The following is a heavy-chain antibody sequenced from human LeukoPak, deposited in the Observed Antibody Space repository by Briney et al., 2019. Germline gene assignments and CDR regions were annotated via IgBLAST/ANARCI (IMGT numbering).Heavy chain of an antibody. Sequence: GASVKVSCKASGYTFTSYGISWVRQAPGQGLEWTGWISAYNGNTNYAQKLQGRVTMTTDTSTSTAYMELRSLRSDDTAVYYCARDGYYDILTGYIHYYYGMDVWGQGTTVTVSS. D-gene: IGHD3-9*01. J-gene: IGHJ6*02. V-gene: IGHV1-18*01. CDR3: ARDGYYDILTGYIHYYYGMDV. CDR2: ISAYNGNT. CDR1: GYTFTSYG.